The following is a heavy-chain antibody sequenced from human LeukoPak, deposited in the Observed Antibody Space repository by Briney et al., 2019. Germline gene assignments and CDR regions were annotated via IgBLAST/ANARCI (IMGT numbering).Heavy chain of an antibody. D-gene: IGHD2-2*01. Sequence: ASVKVSCKLSGYTFTDYYMHGGQQAPGKGVEWMGLVDPEDGETRYAEKLQGRVTITADTSTDTAYMELSSLRSEDTAVYYCATSPLYCSSTSCPGGYWGQGTLVTVSS. CDR2: VDPEDGET. CDR3: ATSPLYCSSTSCPGGY. V-gene: IGHV1-69-2*01. CDR1: GYTFTDYY. J-gene: IGHJ4*02.